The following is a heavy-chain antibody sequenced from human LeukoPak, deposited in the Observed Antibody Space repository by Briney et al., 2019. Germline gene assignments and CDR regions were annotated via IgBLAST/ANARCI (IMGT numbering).Heavy chain of an antibody. J-gene: IGHJ4*02. CDR3: AKEVVVVPAACFDY. V-gene: IGHV3-23*01. D-gene: IGHD2-2*01. CDR1: GFTVSSNY. CDR2: ISGSGGST. Sequence: GGSLRLSCAASGFTVSSNYMSWVRQAPGKGLEWVSAISGSGGSTYYADSVKGRFTISRDNSKNTLYLQMNSLRAEDTAVYYCAKEVVVVPAACFDYWGQGTLVTVSS.